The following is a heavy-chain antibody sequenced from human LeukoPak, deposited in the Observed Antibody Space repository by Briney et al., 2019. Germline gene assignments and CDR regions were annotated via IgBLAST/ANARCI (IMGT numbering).Heavy chain of an antibody. V-gene: IGHV3-23*01. D-gene: IGHD3-22*01. J-gene: IGHJ3*02. CDR3: AKTYYDSSGYYPDAFDI. Sequence: GGSLRLSCAASGFTFSNSAMSWVRQAPGKGLEWVSGISGSGGNTYYADSVKGRFTISRDNSKNTLYLQMNSLRAEDTAVYYCAKTYYDSSGYYPDAFDIWGQGTMVTVSS. CDR1: GFTFSNSA. CDR2: ISGSGGNT.